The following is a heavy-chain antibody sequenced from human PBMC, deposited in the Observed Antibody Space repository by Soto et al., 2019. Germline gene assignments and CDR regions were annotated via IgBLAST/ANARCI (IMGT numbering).Heavy chain of an antibody. CDR3: ARVTYYYFGMEV. CDR1: GYTVTSYG. Sequence: QVELVQSGAEVKKPGASVKVSCKASGYTVTSYGLSWVRQAPGQGLEWMGWIGAYNGNTNYAQKLQGRVTVTPDTSTSTAYMELRSLRSDDTAVEYWARVTYYYFGMEVWGQGTTVTVSS. CDR2: IGAYNGNT. V-gene: IGHV1-18*01. J-gene: IGHJ6*02.